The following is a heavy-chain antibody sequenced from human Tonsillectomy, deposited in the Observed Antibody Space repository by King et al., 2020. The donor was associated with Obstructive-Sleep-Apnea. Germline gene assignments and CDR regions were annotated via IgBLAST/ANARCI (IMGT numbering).Heavy chain of an antibody. J-gene: IGHJ4*02. CDR3: VPLFLYDSSGRDY. CDR1: GGSISSSSYY. CDR2: IYYSGST. Sequence: QLQESGPGLVKPSETLSLTCTVSGGSISSSSYYWGWIRQPPGKGLEWIGSIYYSGSTYYNPSLKSRVTISVDTSKNQFSLKLSSVTAADTAVYYCVPLFLYDSSGRDYWGQGTLVTVSS. V-gene: IGHV4-39*07. D-gene: IGHD3-22*01.